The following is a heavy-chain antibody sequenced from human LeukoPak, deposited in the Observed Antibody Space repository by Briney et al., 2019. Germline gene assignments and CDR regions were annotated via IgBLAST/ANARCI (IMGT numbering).Heavy chain of an antibody. V-gene: IGHV3-30*03. CDR3: ARDLDVATAEDYKYGMDV. Sequence: GGSLRLSCAASGFAFRSYGMHWVRQAPGKGLKWVAVISYDGSSKYYADSVKGRFTISRDNSKNTLYLQMNSLRADDTAVYYCARDLDVATAEDYKYGMDVWGQGTTVTVSS. J-gene: IGHJ6*02. D-gene: IGHD6-13*01. CDR2: ISYDGSSK. CDR1: GFAFRSYG.